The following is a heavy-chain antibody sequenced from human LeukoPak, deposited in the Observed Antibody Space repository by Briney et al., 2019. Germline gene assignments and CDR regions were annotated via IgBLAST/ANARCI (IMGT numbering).Heavy chain of an antibody. CDR3: AKDLDGFGELSLDV. CDR2: ISGSGGST. Sequence: GGSLRLSCAASGFTFSSYAMSWVRQAPGKGLEWVSVISGSGGSTYYADSVKGRFTISRDNSKNTLYLQMNSLRAEDTAVYYCAKDLDGFGELSLDVWGEGTTVTVSS. D-gene: IGHD3-10*01. CDR1: GFTFSSYA. J-gene: IGHJ6*04. V-gene: IGHV3-23*01.